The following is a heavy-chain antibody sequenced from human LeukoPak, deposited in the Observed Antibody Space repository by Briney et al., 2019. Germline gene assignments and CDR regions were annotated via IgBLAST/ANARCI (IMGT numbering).Heavy chain of an antibody. D-gene: IGHD3/OR15-3a*01. CDR3: ARSAGTGGPYYFDY. V-gene: IGHV3-21*04. Sequence: PGGSLRLSCAASGFTFNTYSMNWVRQAPGKGLGWVSSISGLSTYIYYPDSMKGRFTISRDNAKNSLFLQVSSLRAEDTAVYFCARSAGTGGPYYFDYWGQGSLVTVSS. CDR1: GFTFNTYS. J-gene: IGHJ4*02. CDR2: ISGLSTYI.